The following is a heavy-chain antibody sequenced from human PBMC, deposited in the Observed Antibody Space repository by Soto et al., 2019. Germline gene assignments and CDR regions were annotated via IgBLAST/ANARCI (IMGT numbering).Heavy chain of an antibody. V-gene: IGHV1-69*13. CDR3: AGSLVLRFLEWIRTGWSMDV. CDR1: GGTFSSYA. J-gene: IGHJ6*02. CDR2: IIPIFGTA. Sequence: SVKVSCKASGGTFSSYAISWVRQAPGQGLEWMGGIIPIFGTANYAQKFQGRVTITADESTSTAYMELSSLRSEDTAVYYCAGSLVLRFLEWIRTGWSMDVWGQGTTVTVS. D-gene: IGHD3-3*01.